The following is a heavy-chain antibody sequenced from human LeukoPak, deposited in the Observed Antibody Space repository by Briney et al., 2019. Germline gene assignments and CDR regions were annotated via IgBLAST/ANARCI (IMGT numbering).Heavy chain of an antibody. D-gene: IGHD6-19*01. J-gene: IGHJ4*02. CDR2: INHSGST. CDR3: ARERRYSSGRSIDY. V-gene: IGHV4-39*07. Sequence: PSETLSLTCTVSGGSISSSSYYWGWIRQPPGKGLEWIGEINHSGSTNYNPSLKSRVTISVDTSKNQFSLKLSSVTAADTAVYYCARERRYSSGRSIDYWGQGTLVTVSS. CDR1: GGSISSSSYY.